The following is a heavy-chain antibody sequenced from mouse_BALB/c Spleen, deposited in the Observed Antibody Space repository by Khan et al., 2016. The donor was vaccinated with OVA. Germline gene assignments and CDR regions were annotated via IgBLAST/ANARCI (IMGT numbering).Heavy chain of an antibody. J-gene: IGHJ2*01. V-gene: IGHV1-7*01. D-gene: IGHD1-1*01. CDR2: INPSTGYT. CDR1: GYTFINYW. CDR3: ARRGLRWDFDY. Sequence: QIQLVQSGAELAKPGASVKMSCKASGYTFINYWILWVKQRPGQGLEWIGSINPSTGYTEYNQNFKDKATLTADKSSSTAYMQLSSLTSEDSAVYYSARRGLRWDFDYWGQGTTLTVSS.